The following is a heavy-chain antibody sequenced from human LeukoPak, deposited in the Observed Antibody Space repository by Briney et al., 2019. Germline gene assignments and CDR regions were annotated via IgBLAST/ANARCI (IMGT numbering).Heavy chain of an antibody. CDR1: GGSISNYY. CDR3: ARVRNYPDAFDI. D-gene: IGHD5-24*01. Sequence: SETLSLTCAVSGGSISNYYWAWIRQPPGKGLEWIGYIYDTGSTKYNPSLKSRLTISLHTSRNQFSLNLSSLTAADTAIYYCARVRNYPDAFDIWGQGRMVTVSS. V-gene: IGHV4-59*01. J-gene: IGHJ3*02. CDR2: IYDTGST.